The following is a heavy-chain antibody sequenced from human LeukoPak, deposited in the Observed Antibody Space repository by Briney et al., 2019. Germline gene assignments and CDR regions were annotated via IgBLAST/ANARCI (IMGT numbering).Heavy chain of an antibody. V-gene: IGHV1-46*01. D-gene: IGHD1-26*01. CDR2: INPSGGST. J-gene: IGHJ4*02. CDR1: GYTFTSYY. CDR3: ARDLGSYYIDY. Sequence: GASVKVSCKASGYTFTSYYMHWVRQAPGQGLEWMGIINPSGGSTSYAQKFQGRVTMTRDTSTSTVYMELSSLRSEDTAVCYCARDLGSYYIDYWGQGTLVTVSS.